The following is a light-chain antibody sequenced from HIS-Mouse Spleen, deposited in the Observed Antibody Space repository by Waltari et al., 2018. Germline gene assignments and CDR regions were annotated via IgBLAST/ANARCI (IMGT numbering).Light chain of an antibody. CDR3: SSYTSSSTF. V-gene: IGLV2-14*01. CDR1: SSDVGGYNY. J-gene: IGLJ1*01. CDR2: EVS. Sequence: QSALTQPASVSGSPGQSITISCTGTSSDVGGYNYVSWYQQHPGKAPKLMIYEVSNRPSGVSNRFSGSKSGNTASLTISVLQAEDEADYYCSSYTSSSTFFGTGTKVIVL.